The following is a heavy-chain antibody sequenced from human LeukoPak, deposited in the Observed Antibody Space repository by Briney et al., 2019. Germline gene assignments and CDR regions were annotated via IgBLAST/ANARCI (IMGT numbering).Heavy chain of an antibody. CDR3: ARSGSRDYYFAMDV. CDR2: IFYGGST. D-gene: IGHD3-22*01. Sequence: SETLSLTCTVSGGSVSSYYRSWIRQLPGKGLEWIGFIFYGGSTNYNPSLKSRVTISEDTSKNQFSLKLSSVTAADTAVYYCARSGSRDYYFAMDVWGQGTTVTVSS. CDR1: GGSVSSYY. J-gene: IGHJ6*02. V-gene: IGHV4-59*02.